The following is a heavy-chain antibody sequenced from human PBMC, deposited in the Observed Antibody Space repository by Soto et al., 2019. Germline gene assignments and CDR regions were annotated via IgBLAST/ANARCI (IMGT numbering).Heavy chain of an antibody. CDR2: IDSTGTYI. Sequence: LRLSCVGSGFTFHNYGMSWVRQAPGKGLEWLSSIDSTGTYIYYANSLKGRFTISRDNAKGSLYLQMNSLRAEDTAVYYCARAIEEVPAAAQGYWGQGTPVTVSS. V-gene: IGHV3-21*01. D-gene: IGHD2-2*01. J-gene: IGHJ4*02. CDR3: ARAIEEVPAAAQGY. CDR1: GFTFHNYG.